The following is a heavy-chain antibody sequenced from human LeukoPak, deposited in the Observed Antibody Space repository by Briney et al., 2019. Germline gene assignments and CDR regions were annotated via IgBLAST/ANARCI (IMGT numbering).Heavy chain of an antibody. V-gene: IGHV3-53*04. D-gene: IGHD3-22*01. CDR1: GFTVSSNY. CDR3: ARDRGYYDSSGYFRSDGMDV. J-gene: IGHJ6*02. Sequence: PGGSLRLSCAASGFTVSSNYMSGVRQAPGEGLEWVSVIYSGGSTYYADSVKGRFTISRHNSKNTLYLQMNSLRAEDTAVYYCARDRGYYDSSGYFRSDGMDVWGQGTTVTVSS. CDR2: IYSGGST.